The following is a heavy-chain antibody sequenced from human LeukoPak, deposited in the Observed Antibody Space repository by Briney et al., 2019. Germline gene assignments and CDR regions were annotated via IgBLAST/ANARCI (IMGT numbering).Heavy chain of an antibody. Sequence: SVKVSCKASGGTFSSYAISWVRQAPGQGLEWMGRTIPILGIANYAQKFQGRVTITADKSTSTAYMELSSLRSEDTAVYYCARDGSLDYYDSSGQNNAFDIWGQGTMVTVSS. CDR2: TIPILGIA. V-gene: IGHV1-69*04. D-gene: IGHD3-22*01. CDR1: GGTFSSYA. CDR3: ARDGSLDYYDSSGQNNAFDI. J-gene: IGHJ3*02.